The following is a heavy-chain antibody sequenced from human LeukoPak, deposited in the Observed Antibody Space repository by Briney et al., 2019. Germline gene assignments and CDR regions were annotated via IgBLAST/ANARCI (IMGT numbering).Heavy chain of an antibody. V-gene: IGHV3-66*01. CDR3: ARDVGRGWSSFDF. Sequence: GGSLRLSCAASGFTVSSNYMSWVRQAPGKGLEWVSIIYSDGTTYYADSVKGRFTISRDNSKNTVYLQMNSLRAEDTAVYYCARDVGRGWSSFDFWGQGTLVTVSS. D-gene: IGHD6-19*01. CDR2: IYSDGTT. CDR1: GFTVSSNY. J-gene: IGHJ4*01.